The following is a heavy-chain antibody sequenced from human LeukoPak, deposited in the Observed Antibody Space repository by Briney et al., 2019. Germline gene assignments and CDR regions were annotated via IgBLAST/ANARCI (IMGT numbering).Heavy chain of an antibody. V-gene: IGHV3-23*01. Sequence: PGGSLRLSCAASGFTFSSFAMSWVRQAPGKGLEWVSAISGSGGSTYYADSVKGRFTISRDNSKNTLYLQMNSLRAEDTAVYYCARGDFWSGYYNRLDYWGQGTLVTVSS. CDR3: ARGDFWSGYYNRLDY. D-gene: IGHD3-3*01. CDR2: ISGSGGST. CDR1: GFTFSSFA. J-gene: IGHJ4*02.